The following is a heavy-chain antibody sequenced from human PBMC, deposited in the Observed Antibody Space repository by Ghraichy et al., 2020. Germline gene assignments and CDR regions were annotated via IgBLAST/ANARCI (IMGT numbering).Heavy chain of an antibody. Sequence: ASVKVSCKVSGYTLTELSMHWVRQAPGKGLEWMGGFDPEDGETIYAQKFQGRVTMTEDTSTDTAYMELSSLRSEDTAVYYCATDGAHYDILTGLLGYWGQGTLVTVSS. J-gene: IGHJ4*02. CDR2: FDPEDGET. D-gene: IGHD3-9*01. V-gene: IGHV1-24*01. CDR3: ATDGAHYDILTGLLGY. CDR1: GYTLTELS.